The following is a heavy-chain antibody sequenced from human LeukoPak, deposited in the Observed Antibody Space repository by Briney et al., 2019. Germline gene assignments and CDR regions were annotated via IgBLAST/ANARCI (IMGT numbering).Heavy chain of an antibody. CDR3: ARDMAPNRAFDI. V-gene: IGHV3-66*01. Sequence: GGSLRLSCAASGFTVSSNYMSWVRQAPGKGLEWVSVIYSGGSTYYADSVKGRFTISRDNSKNTLYLQMNSLRAEDTAVYYCARDMAPNRAFDIWGQGTMVTVSS. CDR2: IYSGGST. D-gene: IGHD3-10*01. J-gene: IGHJ3*02. CDR1: GFTVSSNY.